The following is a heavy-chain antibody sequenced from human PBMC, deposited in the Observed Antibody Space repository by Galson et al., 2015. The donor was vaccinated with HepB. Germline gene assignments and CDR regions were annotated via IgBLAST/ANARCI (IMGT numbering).Heavy chain of an antibody. D-gene: IGHD3-10*01. CDR1: GYSFTSYW. J-gene: IGHJ6*02. CDR2: IDPSDSYT. CDR3: ARLRGSPSHYYYGMDV. Sequence: QSGAEVKKPGESLRISCKGSGYSFTSYWISWVRQMPGKGLERMGRIDPSDSYTNYSPSFQGHVTISADKSISTAYLQWSSLKASDTAMYYCARLRGSPSHYYYGMDVWGQGTTVTVSS. V-gene: IGHV5-10-1*01.